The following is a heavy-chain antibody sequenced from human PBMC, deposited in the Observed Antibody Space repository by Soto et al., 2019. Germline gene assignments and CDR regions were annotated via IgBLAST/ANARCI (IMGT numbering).Heavy chain of an antibody. V-gene: IGHV3-23*01. CDR1: GFTFSSYA. Sequence: EVQLLESGGGLVQPGGSLRLSCAASGFTFSSYAMSWVRQAPGKGLEWVSGISDSGGRTYYADSVKGRFNISRDNSKTTLYPEMNSLRAEDTPASYCAKDRIITMIVVPHAFDIWGQGTMVTVSS. CDR2: ISDSGGRT. D-gene: IGHD3-22*01. CDR3: AKDRIITMIVVPHAFDI. J-gene: IGHJ3*02.